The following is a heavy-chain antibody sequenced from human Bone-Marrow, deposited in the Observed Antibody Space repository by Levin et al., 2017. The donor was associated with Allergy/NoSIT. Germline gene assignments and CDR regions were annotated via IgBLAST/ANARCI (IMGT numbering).Heavy chain of an antibody. CDR3: ARVRTSKYQLLPAKAYYYGMDV. CDR1: GGTFSSYA. CDR2: IIPIFGTA. J-gene: IGHJ6*02. D-gene: IGHD2-2*01. Sequence: SVKVSCKASGGTFSSYAISWVRQAPGQGLEWMGGIIPIFGTANYAQKFQGRVTITADESTSTAYMELSSLRSEDTAVYYCARVRTSKYQLLPAKAYYYGMDVWGQGTTVTVSS. V-gene: IGHV1-69*13.